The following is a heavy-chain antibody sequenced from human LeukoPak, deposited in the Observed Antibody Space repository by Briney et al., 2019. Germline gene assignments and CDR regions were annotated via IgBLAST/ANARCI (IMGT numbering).Heavy chain of an antibody. Sequence: ASVKVSCKASGYTFTGYYMHWVRQAPGQGLEWMGWINPNSGGTNYAQKFQGRVTMTRDTSISTAYMELGRLRADDTAVYYCARSDFWSGYYATVDYWGQGTLVTVSS. CDR2: INPNSGGT. D-gene: IGHD3-3*01. CDR1: GYTFTGYY. CDR3: ARSDFWSGYYATVDY. V-gene: IGHV1-2*02. J-gene: IGHJ4*02.